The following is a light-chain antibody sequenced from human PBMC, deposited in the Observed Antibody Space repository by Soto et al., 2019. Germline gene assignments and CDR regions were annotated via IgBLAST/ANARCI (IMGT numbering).Light chain of an antibody. CDR2: KAS. J-gene: IGKJ1*01. CDR3: QQYNKYWT. Sequence: DIPMTQSPSTLSASVGDRVSITCRASQSLSSRLAWYQQKPGKAPKLLIYKASTLESGVPSRFSGSGSGTEFTLTNSSLQPDDFATYYCQQYNKYWTFGQGTKVEIK. V-gene: IGKV1-5*03. CDR1: QSLSSR.